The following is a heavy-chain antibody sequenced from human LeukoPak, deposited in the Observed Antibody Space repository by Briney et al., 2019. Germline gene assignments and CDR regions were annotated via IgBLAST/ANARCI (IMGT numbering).Heavy chain of an antibody. CDR2: ISSSSSYT. CDR1: GFTFSDYY. D-gene: IGHD6-13*01. J-gene: IGHJ6*02. V-gene: IGHV3-11*06. CDR3: ARYRWQQLVLYYYGMDV. Sequence: KSGGSLRLSCAASGFTFSDYYMSWIRQAPGKGLEWVSYISSSSSYTNYADSVKGRFTISRDNAKNSLYLQMNSLRAEDTAVYYCARYRWQQLVLYYYGMDVWGQGTTVTVSS.